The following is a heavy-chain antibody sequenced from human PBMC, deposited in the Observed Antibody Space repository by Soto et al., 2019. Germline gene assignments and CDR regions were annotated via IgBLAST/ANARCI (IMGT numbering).Heavy chain of an antibody. J-gene: IGHJ6*02. V-gene: IGHV1-18*01. D-gene: IGHD2-2*01. Sequence: QVQLVQSGAEVKKPGASVKVSCKASGYTCTSYGISWVRQAPGQGLEWLGGISASNGNTNYAQKLQGRVTMTTDPSTSTASMELRSLRSDDTAVYYCARTVPAAIGGLVLATPYYYYGMAVWGQGTTVTVSS. CDR1: GYTCTSYG. CDR3: ARTVPAAIGGLVLATPYYYYGMAV. CDR2: ISASNGNT.